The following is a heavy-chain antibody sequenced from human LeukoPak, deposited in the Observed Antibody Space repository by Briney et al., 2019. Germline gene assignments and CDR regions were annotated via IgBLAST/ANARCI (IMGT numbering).Heavy chain of an antibody. D-gene: IGHD6-6*01. Sequence: PGRSLRLSCAASGFTFSSYGMHWVRQAPGKGLEWVAVISYDGSNKYYADSVKGRFTISRDNSKNTLYLQMNSLRAEDTAAYYCAKGVAIAARRGPPQHWGQGTLVTVSS. CDR2: ISYDGSNK. CDR1: GFTFSSYG. CDR3: AKGVAIAARRGPPQH. V-gene: IGHV3-30*18. J-gene: IGHJ1*01.